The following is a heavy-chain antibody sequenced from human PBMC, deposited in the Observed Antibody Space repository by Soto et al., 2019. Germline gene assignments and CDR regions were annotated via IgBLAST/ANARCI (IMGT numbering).Heavy chain of an antibody. J-gene: IGHJ4*02. V-gene: IGHV4-31*03. CDR3: ASFNDRFQPAAILY. CDR2: IYYSGST. CDR1: DGTIVDGGDY. D-gene: IGHD2-2*02. Sequence: TCSVADGTIVDGGDYWSRKRKNPGKGLEWIGYIYYSGSTYYNPSLKSRVTISVDTSKNQFSLKLTSMTAADTAVYYCASFNDRFQPAAILYWGQGTLVTVSS.